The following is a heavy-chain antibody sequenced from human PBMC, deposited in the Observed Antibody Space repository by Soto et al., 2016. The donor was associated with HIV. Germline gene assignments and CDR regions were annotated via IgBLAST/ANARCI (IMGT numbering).Heavy chain of an antibody. D-gene: IGHD3-3*01. CDR3: ARDKDINYDRYHYYYMDV. J-gene: IGHJ6*03. Sequence: EVQLVESGGGLLQPGRSLRLSCTASGFTFNSYSMNWVRQVPGKGLEWISYISSTSSTIYYADSVKGRFTISRDNAKNSLYLRMSSLTAEDTAVYYCARDKDINYDRYHYYYMDVWGKGTTVTVSS. CDR2: ISSTSSTI. V-gene: IGHV3-48*04. CDR1: GFTFNSYS.